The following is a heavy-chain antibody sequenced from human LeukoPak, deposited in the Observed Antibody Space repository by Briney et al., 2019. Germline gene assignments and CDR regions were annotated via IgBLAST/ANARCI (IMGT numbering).Heavy chain of an antibody. CDR3: ASVYSGYDNTIDY. Sequence: GASVKVSCKASGYTFTSYDINWVRQATGQGLEWMGWMNPNSGNTGYAQKFQGRVTMTRNTSISTAYMELSSLRSEDTAVYYCASVYSGYDNTIDYWGQGTLVTVSS. CDR2: MNPNSGNT. V-gene: IGHV1-8*01. CDR1: GYTFTSYD. J-gene: IGHJ4*02. D-gene: IGHD5-12*01.